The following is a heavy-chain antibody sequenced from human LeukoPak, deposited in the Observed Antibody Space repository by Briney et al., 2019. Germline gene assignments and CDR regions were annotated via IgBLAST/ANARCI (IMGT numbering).Heavy chain of an antibody. V-gene: IGHV3-21*01. Sequence: PGGSLRLSCGASGFTFSSYRMNWVRQAPGKGLEWVSSISSSSSYIYYADSVKGRFTISRDNAKNSLYLQMNSLRAEDTAVYYCAREDGGPDAFDSWGQGTMVTVSS. CDR1: GFTFSSYR. CDR2: ISSSSSYI. CDR3: AREDGGPDAFDS. J-gene: IGHJ3*02. D-gene: IGHD3-10*01.